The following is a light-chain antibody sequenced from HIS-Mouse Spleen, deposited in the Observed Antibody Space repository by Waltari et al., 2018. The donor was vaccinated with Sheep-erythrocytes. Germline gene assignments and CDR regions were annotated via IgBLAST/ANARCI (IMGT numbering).Light chain of an antibody. J-gene: IGLJ3*02. CDR3: CSYAGSSTPWV. CDR2: EGS. CDR1: SSDVGSYNL. Sequence: QSALTQPASVSGSPGQSITISRTGTSSDVGSYNLVSWYQQHPGKAPKLTIYEGSKRPSGVSNRFSGSKSGNTASLTISGLQAEDEADYYCCSYAGSSTPWVFGGGTKLTVL. V-gene: IGLV2-23*01.